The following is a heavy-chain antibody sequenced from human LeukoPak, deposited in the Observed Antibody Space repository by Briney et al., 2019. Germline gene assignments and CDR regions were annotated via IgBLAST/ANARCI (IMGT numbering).Heavy chain of an antibody. V-gene: IGHV3-21*01. Sequence: PGGSLRLSCAASGFTFSSYSMNWVCQAPGKGLEWASSISSSSSYIYYADSVKGRFTISRDNSKNTLYLQMNSLRAEDTAVYYCAKAGGPETTFDYWGQGTLVTVSS. CDR2: ISSSSSYI. J-gene: IGHJ4*02. CDR3: AKAGGPETTFDY. D-gene: IGHD4-23*01. CDR1: GFTFSSYS.